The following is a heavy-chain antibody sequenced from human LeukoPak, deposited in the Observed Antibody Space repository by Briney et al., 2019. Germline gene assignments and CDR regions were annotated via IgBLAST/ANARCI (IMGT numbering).Heavy chain of an antibody. CDR1: GGSISSSNYY. CDR3: ARLLIYCSSTSCHFDY. Sequence: SETLSLTCTVSGGSISSSNYYWGWIRQPPGKWLEWIGSIYYSGITYYNPSLKSRVTISVETSNNQFSLKLSSVTAADTAMYYCARLLIYCSSTSCHFDYWGQGTLVTVSS. D-gene: IGHD2-2*01. V-gene: IGHV4-39*01. CDR2: IYYSGIT. J-gene: IGHJ4*02.